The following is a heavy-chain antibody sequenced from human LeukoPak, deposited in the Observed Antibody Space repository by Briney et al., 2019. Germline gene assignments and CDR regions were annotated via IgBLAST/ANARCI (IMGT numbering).Heavy chain of an antibody. D-gene: IGHD3-3*02. Sequence: GGSLRLSCAASGFTLSSYWMHWVRQAPGKGLVWVSRINSDGSSTSYADSVKGRFTISRDNAKDTLYLQMNSPRAEGTAVYYCAILALSGDAFDIWGQGTMVTVSS. V-gene: IGHV3-74*01. CDR3: AILALSGDAFDI. J-gene: IGHJ3*02. CDR2: INSDGSST. CDR1: GFTLSSYW.